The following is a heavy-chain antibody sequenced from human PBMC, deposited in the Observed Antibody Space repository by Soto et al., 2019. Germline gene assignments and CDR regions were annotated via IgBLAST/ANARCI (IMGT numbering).Heavy chain of an antibody. V-gene: IGHV3-66*01. CDR3: ARGRGSTGYLAREHYFDH. Sequence: EVQVVESGGGLVQPGGSLRLSCAASGFSVTSNYMNWVRQAPGKGLEWVSIIDIGGNTYYADSVKDRFTISRDNSRNTLYLHMDSLRAEDTAVYYCARGRGSTGYLAREHYFDHWGQGTLVTVSP. J-gene: IGHJ4*02. D-gene: IGHD2-2*01. CDR1: GFSVTSNY. CDR2: IDIGGNT.